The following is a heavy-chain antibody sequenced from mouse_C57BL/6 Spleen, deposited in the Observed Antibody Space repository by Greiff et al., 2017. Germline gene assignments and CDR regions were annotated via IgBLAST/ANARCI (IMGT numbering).Heavy chain of an antibody. CDR1: GYSITSGYY. CDR3: ASYGNLDV. CDR2: ISYDGSN. Sequence: EVQLVESGPGLVKPSQSLSLTCSVTGYSITSGYYWNWIRQFPGNKLEWMGYISYDGSNNYNPSLKNRISITRDTSKNQFFLKLNSVTTEDTATYYCASYGNLDVWGTGTTVTVSS. D-gene: IGHD2-1*01. J-gene: IGHJ1*03. V-gene: IGHV3-6*01.